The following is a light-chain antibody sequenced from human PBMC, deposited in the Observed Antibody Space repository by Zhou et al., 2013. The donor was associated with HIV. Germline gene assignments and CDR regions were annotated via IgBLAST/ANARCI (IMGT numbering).Light chain of an antibody. J-gene: IGKJ4*01. Sequence: EIVLTQSPATLSLSPGERATLSCRASQSVSSYLAWYQQKPGQAPRLLIYDASNRATGIPARFSGSGSGTDFTLTISSLEPEDFAVYYCLQRSNWPPTFGGGTKGGDQT. CDR3: LQRSNWPPT. CDR2: DAS. CDR1: QSVSSY. V-gene: IGKV3-11*01.